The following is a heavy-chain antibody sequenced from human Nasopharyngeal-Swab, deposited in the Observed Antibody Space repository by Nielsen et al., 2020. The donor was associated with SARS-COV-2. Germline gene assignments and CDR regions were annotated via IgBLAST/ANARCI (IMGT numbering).Heavy chain of an antibody. CDR3: ARDRRRGSGEVIKVHGANYYYYGMDV. D-gene: IGHD3-10*01. CDR2: IYYSGST. Sequence: SDTLSLTCTVSGGSISSYYWSWIRQPPGKGLEWIGYIYYSGSTNYNPSLKSRVTISVDTSKNQFSLKLSSVTAADTAVYYCARDRRRGSGEVIKVHGANYYYYGMDVWGQGTTVTVSS. J-gene: IGHJ6*02. V-gene: IGHV4-59*01. CDR1: GGSISSYY.